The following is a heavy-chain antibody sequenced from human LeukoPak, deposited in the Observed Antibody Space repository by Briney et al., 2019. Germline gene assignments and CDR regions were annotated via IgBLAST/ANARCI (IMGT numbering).Heavy chain of an antibody. CDR3: AKEIVGYCSGGGCYVGQLQTDV. CDR2: ISSSSCYI. V-gene: IGHV3-21*04. CDR1: GSTFSSYS. Sequence: GGSLRLSCAASGSTFSSYSMNWVRQAPGKGLEWVSSISSSSCYIYYADSVKGRFTISRDNSKNTLYLQMNSLRAEDTAVYYCAKEIVGYCSGGGCYVGQLQTDVWGKGTTVTISS. D-gene: IGHD2-15*01. J-gene: IGHJ6*04.